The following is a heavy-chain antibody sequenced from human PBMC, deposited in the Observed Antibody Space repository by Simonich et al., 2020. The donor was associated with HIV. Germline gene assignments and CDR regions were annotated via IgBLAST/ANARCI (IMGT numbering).Heavy chain of an antibody. D-gene: IGHD3-9*01. V-gene: IGHV4-59*01. Sequence: QVQLQESGPGLVKPSETLSLTCSVSRGSIRRYYWSWIRQPPGKGLEWIGYIYYSGSTNYNPSLKSRVTISVDTSKNQFSLKLSSVTAADTAVYYCARDRYYDILTGLDAFDIWGQGTMVTVSS. CDR3: ARDRYYDILTGLDAFDI. CDR2: IYYSGST. J-gene: IGHJ3*02. CDR1: RGSIRRYY.